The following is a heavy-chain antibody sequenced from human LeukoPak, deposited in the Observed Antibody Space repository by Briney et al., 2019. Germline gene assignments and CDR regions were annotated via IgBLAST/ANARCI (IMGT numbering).Heavy chain of an antibody. J-gene: IGHJ4*02. Sequence: PGGSLRLSCAASGFTFSSYAMHLVRQAPGKGLEWVAVISYDGSNKYYADSVKGRFTISRDNSKNTLYLQMNSLRAEDTAVYYCARDQGYYYGSGSQHFDYWGQGTLVTVSS. CDR3: ARDQGYYYGSGSQHFDY. V-gene: IGHV3-30*04. CDR2: ISYDGSNK. D-gene: IGHD3-10*01. CDR1: GFTFSSYA.